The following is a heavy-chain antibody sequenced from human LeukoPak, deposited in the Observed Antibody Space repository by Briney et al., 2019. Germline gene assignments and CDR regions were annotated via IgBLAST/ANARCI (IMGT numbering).Heavy chain of an antibody. J-gene: IGHJ4*02. CDR3: ARPPSLVGDYFDY. D-gene: IGHD2-8*02. Sequence: PSQTLSLTCTVSGGSISSGGYHWSWIRQPPGKGLEWIGEINHSGSTNYNPSLKSRVTISVDTSKNQFSLKLSSVTSADTAVYYCARPPSLVGDYFDYWGQGTLVTVSS. CDR1: GGSISSGGYH. V-gene: IGHV4-30-2*01. CDR2: INHSGST.